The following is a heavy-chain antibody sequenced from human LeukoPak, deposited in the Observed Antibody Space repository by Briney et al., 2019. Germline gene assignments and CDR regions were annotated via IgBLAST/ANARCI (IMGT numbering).Heavy chain of an antibody. V-gene: IGHV3-30*02. CDR3: AKDQEGYSIRRSFFDY. J-gene: IGHJ4*02. Sequence: PGGSLRLSCAASGFTFSSYGMHWVRQAPGKGLEWVAFIRYDGSNKYYADSVKGRFTISRDNSKNTLYLQMNSLRAEDTAVYYCAKDQEGYSIRRSFFDYWGQGTLVTVSS. D-gene: IGHD6-13*01. CDR1: GFTFSSYG. CDR2: IRYDGSNK.